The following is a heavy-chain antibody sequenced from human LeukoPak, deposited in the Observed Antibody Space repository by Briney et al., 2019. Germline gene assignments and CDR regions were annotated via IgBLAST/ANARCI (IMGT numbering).Heavy chain of an antibody. D-gene: IGHD6-19*01. CDR2: INPNSGGT. Sequence: GASVKVSCKASGYTFTGYYMHWVRQAPGQGLEWMGWINPNSGGTYYAQKFQGRVTMTRDTSISTAHMELSRLRSDDTAVYYCARLPSGYSTGWYGYWGQGTLVTVSS. J-gene: IGHJ4*02. V-gene: IGHV1-2*02. CDR3: ARLPSGYSTGWYGY. CDR1: GYTFTGYY.